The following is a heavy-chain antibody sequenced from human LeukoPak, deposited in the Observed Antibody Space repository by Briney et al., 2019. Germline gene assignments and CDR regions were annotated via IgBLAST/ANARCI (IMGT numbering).Heavy chain of an antibody. CDR1: GFTFSNYA. J-gene: IGHJ6*02. Sequence: GGSLRLSCAASGFTFSNYAMSWVRQAPGKGLEWVSDIGGSGGGTYYADSVKGRFTISRDSFKNTLYLQMNSLTPEDTALYYLAKDLYGSYAMDVWGQGTTVPVSS. CDR3: AKDLYGSYAMDV. V-gene: IGHV3-23*01. D-gene: IGHD4-17*01. CDR2: IGGSGGGT.